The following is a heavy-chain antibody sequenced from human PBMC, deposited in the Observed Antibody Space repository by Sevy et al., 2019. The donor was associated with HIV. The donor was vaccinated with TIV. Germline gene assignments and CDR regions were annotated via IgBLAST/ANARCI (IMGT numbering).Heavy chain of an antibody. CDR3: ATYYNILTGYSSYYYYVMDV. CDR2: IYSCGST. V-gene: IGHV3-53*01. J-gene: IGHJ6*02. Sequence: GGSLTLSCAASGFTVSSNYMSWVRQAPGKGLEWVSVIYSCGSTYYADSVKGRFTISRDNSKNTLYLQMNSLRAEDTAVYYCATYYNILTGYSSYYYYVMDVWGQGTTVTVSS. D-gene: IGHD3-9*01. CDR1: GFTVSSNY.